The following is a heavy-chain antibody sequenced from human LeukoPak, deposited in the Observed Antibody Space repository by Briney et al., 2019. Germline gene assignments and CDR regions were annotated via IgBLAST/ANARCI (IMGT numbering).Heavy chain of an antibody. V-gene: IGHV1-2*02. D-gene: IGHD3-10*01. CDR1: GYTFTGYY. Sequence: ASVKLSCKASGYTFTGYYMNWVRQAPGQGLEWRGWINPNSGGTNYAQKFQGRVTMTRDTSISTVYMEMSRLRSDDTVVYYCARAGRISSGTMVRGVKGNWFDPWGQRTLVTVSS. CDR3: ARAGRISSGTMVRGVKGNWFDP. J-gene: IGHJ5*02. CDR2: INPNSGGT.